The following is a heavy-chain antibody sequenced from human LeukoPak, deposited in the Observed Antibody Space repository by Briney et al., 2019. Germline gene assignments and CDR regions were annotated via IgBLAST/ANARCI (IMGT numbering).Heavy chain of an antibody. V-gene: IGHV3-74*01. Sequence: GGSLRLSCAASGFTFSSYWMHWVRQAPGKGQVWVSRIDYDGSSTTYADSVKGRFTISRDNAKNTLYLQMNSLRAEDTAVYYCAKVPIAAALRAFDIWGQGTMVTVSS. CDR3: AKVPIAAALRAFDI. D-gene: IGHD6-13*01. CDR2: IDYDGSST. CDR1: GFTFSSYW. J-gene: IGHJ3*02.